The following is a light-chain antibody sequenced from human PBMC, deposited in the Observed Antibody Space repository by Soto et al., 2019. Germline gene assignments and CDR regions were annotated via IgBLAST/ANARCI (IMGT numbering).Light chain of an antibody. J-gene: IGKJ3*01. CDR2: GAS. V-gene: IGKV1-27*01. CDR3: QKFNSAPFT. CDR1: QGINNY. Sequence: DILMTQSPSSLSASVGDRVTITCRASQGINNYLVWYQQKPGKLPKLLISGASTVQSGVPSRFSGSQSGTDFTLTISILPPEDVATYYCQKFNSAPFTFGPGTKVDIK.